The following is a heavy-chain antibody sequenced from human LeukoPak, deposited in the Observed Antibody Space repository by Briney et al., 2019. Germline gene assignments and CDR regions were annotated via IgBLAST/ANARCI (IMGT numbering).Heavy chain of an antibody. V-gene: IGHV1-8*01. Sequence: ASVKVSCKASGYIFTRYDINWVRQASAQGLEWMGWMNHNSCNTGYAQKFQGRVTVTRNTSISTAYMELSSLKSEDTAVYYCARGLVRITMVRGVIAGRNWGQGTLVTVSS. J-gene: IGHJ4*02. CDR2: MNHNSCNT. CDR1: GYIFTRYD. CDR3: ARGLVRITMVRGVIAGRN. D-gene: IGHD3-10*01.